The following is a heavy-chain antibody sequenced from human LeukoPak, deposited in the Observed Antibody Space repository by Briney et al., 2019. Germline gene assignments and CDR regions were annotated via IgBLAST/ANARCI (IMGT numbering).Heavy chain of an antibody. J-gene: IGHJ6*03. CDR1: GGSISSYY. CDR3: ARISTVTTSRAYYYYYYMDV. CDR2: IYTSGST. V-gene: IGHV4-4*07. D-gene: IGHD4-17*01. Sequence: PSETLSLTCTVSGGSISSYYWSWIRQPPGQGLEWIGRIYTSGSTNYNPSLKSRVTMSVDTSKNQFSLKLSSVTAADTAVYYCARISTVTTSRAYYYYYYMDVWGKGTTVTVSS.